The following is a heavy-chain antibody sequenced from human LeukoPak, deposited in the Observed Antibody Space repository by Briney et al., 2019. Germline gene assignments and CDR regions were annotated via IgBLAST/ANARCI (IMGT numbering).Heavy chain of an antibody. CDR1: GGSISSYY. Sequence: SETLSLTCTVSGGSISSYYWSWIRQPPGKGLEWIGYMYYSGSTNYNPSLKSRVTISVDTSKNQFSLKLSSVTAADTAVYYCAKSSGSLFDPWGQGTLVTVSS. V-gene: IGHV4-59*08. CDR2: MYYSGST. CDR3: AKSSGSLFDP. D-gene: IGHD3-10*01. J-gene: IGHJ5*02.